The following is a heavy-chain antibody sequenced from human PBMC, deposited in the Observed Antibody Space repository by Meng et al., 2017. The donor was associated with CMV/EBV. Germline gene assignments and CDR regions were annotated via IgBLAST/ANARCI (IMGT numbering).Heavy chain of an antibody. CDR2: IKSQGDGGTA. CDR1: GFAFSDAW. V-gene: IGHV3-15*01. J-gene: IGHJ4*02. Sequence: GESLKISCAASGFAFSDAWLTWVRPAPGKGLEWVGRIKSQGDGGTADHAAAVKGRFTISRDDSKNTLYLQMNSLRTEDTAVYYCTTDPEPIFGVGPLFGFWGQGTLVTVSS. CDR3: TTDPEPIFGVGPLFGF. D-gene: IGHD3-3*01.